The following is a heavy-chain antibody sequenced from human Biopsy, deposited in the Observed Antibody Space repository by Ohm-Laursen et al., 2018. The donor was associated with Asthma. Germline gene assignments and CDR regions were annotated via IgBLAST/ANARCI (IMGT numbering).Heavy chain of an antibody. D-gene: IGHD2-15*01. CDR1: GGTFNTYV. Sequence: SSVKVSCKSLGGTFNTYVIGWVRQAPGQGLEWMGGINSVLGTTSYPLKFQDRVTIIADDSTSTVYMKLTSLRSEDTAVYYCARKAGSWISRTCYSLDFWGQGTLVTVSS. CDR3: ARKAGSWISRTCYSLDF. V-gene: IGHV1-69*01. CDR2: INSVLGTT. J-gene: IGHJ4*02.